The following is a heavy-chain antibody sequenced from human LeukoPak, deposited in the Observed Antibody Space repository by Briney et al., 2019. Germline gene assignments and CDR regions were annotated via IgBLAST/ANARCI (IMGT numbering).Heavy chain of an antibody. J-gene: IGHJ5*02. V-gene: IGHV4-59*01. D-gene: IGHD6-13*01. CDR2: IYYSGST. Sequence: SETLSLTCTVSGGSTSGYYWSWIRQPPGKGLEWIGYIYYSGSTNYNPSLKSRVTISVGTSKNQFSLKLSSVTAADTAVYYCARVIAAAGTEWFDPWGQGTLVTVSS. CDR1: GGSTSGYY. CDR3: ARVIAAAGTEWFDP.